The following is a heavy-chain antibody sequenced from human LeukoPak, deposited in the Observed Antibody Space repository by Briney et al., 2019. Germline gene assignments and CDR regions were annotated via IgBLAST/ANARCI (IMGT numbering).Heavy chain of an antibody. D-gene: IGHD1-26*01. J-gene: IGHJ4*02. V-gene: IGHV3-7*01. CDR1: GFTLCNRW. CDR3: ARDPFEL. Sequence: GGSLRLSCEASGFTLCNRWMTWVRQAPGKGLEWVATITQGGSDKFYVDSVKGRFTISGDNAKNSLYLQMNSLRAEDTAVYYCARDPFELWGQGTLVTVSS. CDR2: ITQGGSDK.